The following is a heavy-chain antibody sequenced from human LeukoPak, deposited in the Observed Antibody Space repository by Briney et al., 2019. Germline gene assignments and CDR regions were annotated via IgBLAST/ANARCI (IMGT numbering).Heavy chain of an antibody. D-gene: IGHD3-10*01. CDR1: GFTSSSYW. CDR2: ISDDGTAR. J-gene: IGHJ5*02. Sequence: GGSLRLSCAASGFTSSSYWMHWVRQVPGKGLVWVSRISDDGTARNYADSVKGRFTISRDDAKNTVDLQMNSLRGEDTAVYYCVRGRGSYGWFDPWGQGTLVTVSS. V-gene: IGHV3-74*01. CDR3: VRGRGSYGWFDP.